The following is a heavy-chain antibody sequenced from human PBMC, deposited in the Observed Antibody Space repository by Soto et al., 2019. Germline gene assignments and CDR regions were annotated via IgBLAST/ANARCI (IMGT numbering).Heavy chain of an antibody. CDR3: ARGLPPAMGTFEY. Sequence: EVQLLESGGGLVQPGGSLRLSCAASGFTFSSYAMSWVRQAPGKGLEWVSSISSSGSSTYYADSVKGRFTISRDNSKTTLYLQMNSLRAEDTAVYFCARGLPPAMGTFEYWGQGTLVTVSS. CDR1: GFTFSSYA. CDR2: ISSSGSST. D-gene: IGHD2-2*01. V-gene: IGHV3-23*01. J-gene: IGHJ4*02.